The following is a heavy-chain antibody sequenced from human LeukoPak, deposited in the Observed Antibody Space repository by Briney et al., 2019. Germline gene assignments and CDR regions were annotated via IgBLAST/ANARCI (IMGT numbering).Heavy chain of an antibody. D-gene: IGHD3-9*01. CDR3: ASRGQEDGDY. CDR2: ISSSSSYI. CDR1: GFAFSSYS. Sequence: PGGSLRLSCAASGFAFSSYSVNWVRQAPGKGLEWVSSISSSSSYIYYADSVKGRFTISRDNAKNSLYLQMNSLRAEDTAVYYCASRGQEDGDYWGQGTLVTVSS. J-gene: IGHJ4*02. V-gene: IGHV3-21*01.